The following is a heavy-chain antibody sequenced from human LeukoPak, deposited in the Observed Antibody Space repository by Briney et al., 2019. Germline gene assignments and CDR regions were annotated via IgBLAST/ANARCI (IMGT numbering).Heavy chain of an antibody. CDR2: IIPIFGTA. Sequence: SVKVSCKASGYTFTGYYMHWVRQAPGQGLEWMGGIIPIFGTANYAQKFQGRVTITADESTSTAYMELSSLRSEDTAVYYCARGQHGLIDYWGQGTLVTVSS. V-gene: IGHV1-69*13. CDR1: GYTFTGYY. CDR3: ARGQHGLIDY. J-gene: IGHJ4*02. D-gene: IGHD5-24*01.